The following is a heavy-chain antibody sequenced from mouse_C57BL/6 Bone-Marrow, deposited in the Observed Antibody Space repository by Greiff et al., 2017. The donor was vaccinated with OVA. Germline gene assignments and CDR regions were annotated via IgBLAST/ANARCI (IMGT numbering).Heavy chain of an antibody. Sequence: VKLVESGPGLVQPSQSLSITCTVSGFSLTSYGVHWVRQSPGKGLEWLGVIWSGGSTAYNAAFIYRLSISTDNSKSQVFFKMNSLQADDTAMYYCASPHYYGGGYFDVWGTGTTVTVSS. CDR1: GFSLTSYG. D-gene: IGHD1-2*01. V-gene: IGHV2-2*01. J-gene: IGHJ1*03. CDR2: IWSGGST. CDR3: ASPHYYGGGYFDV.